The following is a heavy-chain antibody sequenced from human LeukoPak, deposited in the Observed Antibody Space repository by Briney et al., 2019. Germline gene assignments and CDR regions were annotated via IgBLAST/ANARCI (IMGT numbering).Heavy chain of an antibody. Sequence: PSETLSLTCTVSGGSISSYYWSWIRQPPGKGLEWIGYIYYSGSTNYNPSLKSRVTISVDTSKNQFSLKLSSVTAADTAVYYCARGGDYYGSGSQEAFDIWGQGTMVTVSS. J-gene: IGHJ3*02. CDR3: ARGGDYYGSGSQEAFDI. D-gene: IGHD3-10*01. CDR2: IYYSGST. CDR1: GGSISSYY. V-gene: IGHV4-59*01.